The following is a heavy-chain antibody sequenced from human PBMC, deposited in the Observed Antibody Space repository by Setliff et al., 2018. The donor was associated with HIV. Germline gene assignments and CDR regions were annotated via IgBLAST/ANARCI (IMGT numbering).Heavy chain of an antibody. CDR3: AREPYCSGGSCGAFDI. J-gene: IGHJ3*02. CDR1: GGSINTY. CDR2: IFYSGSS. V-gene: IGHV4-59*12. Sequence: PSETLSLTCTVSGGSINTYWSLIRQPPGKGLEWIGYIFYSGSSNYNPSLKSRVTMSVDTSKNQFSLKLSSVTAADTAVYYCAREPYCSGGSCGAFDIWGQGTMVTVSS. D-gene: IGHD2-15*01.